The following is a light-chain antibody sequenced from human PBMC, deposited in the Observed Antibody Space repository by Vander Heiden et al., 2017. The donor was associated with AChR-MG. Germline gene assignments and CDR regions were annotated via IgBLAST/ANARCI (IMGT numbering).Light chain of an antibody. Sequence: VLTQTPLSPRVTPGAPASLSSRSSQSLLDSDDGNTYLDWYLQKPGQSPRLLIYTRSYRASGVPDRFSASGSGTDFTLKISRVEAEDVGFYFCMQRLAFPLTFGGGTKVEI. CDR3: MQRLAFPLT. V-gene: IGKV2-40*01. J-gene: IGKJ4*01. CDR2: TRS. CDR1: QSLLDSDDGNTY.